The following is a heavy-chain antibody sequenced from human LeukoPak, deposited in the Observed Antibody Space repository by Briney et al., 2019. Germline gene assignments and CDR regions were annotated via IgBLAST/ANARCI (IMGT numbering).Heavy chain of an antibody. Sequence: SVKVSCKASGGTFSSYAISWVRQAPGQGLEWMGRIIPILGTANYAQKFQGRVTITADKSTSTAYMELSSLRSEDTAVYYCARQNGDTTLGRSSPTPYYFDYWGQGTLVTVSS. CDR1: GGTFSSYA. J-gene: IGHJ4*02. CDR3: ARQNGDTTLGRSSPTPYYFDY. D-gene: IGHD5-18*01. V-gene: IGHV1-69*04. CDR2: IIPILGTA.